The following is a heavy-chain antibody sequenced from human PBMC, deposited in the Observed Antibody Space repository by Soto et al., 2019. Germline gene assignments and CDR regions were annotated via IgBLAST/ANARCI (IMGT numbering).Heavy chain of an antibody. Sequence: SETLSLTCTVSGGSISSGGYYWSWIRQHPGKGLEWIGYIYYSGSTYYNPSLKSRVTISVDTSKNQFSLKLSSVTAADTAVYYCARMGIAAADPYYFDYWGQGTLVTVSS. CDR2: IYYSGST. CDR1: GGSISSGGYY. CDR3: ARMGIAAADPYYFDY. D-gene: IGHD6-13*01. J-gene: IGHJ4*02. V-gene: IGHV4-31*03.